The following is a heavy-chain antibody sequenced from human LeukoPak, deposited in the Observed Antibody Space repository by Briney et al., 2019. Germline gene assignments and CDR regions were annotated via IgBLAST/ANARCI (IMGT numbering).Heavy chain of an antibody. V-gene: IGHV3-7*03. D-gene: IGHD3-10*01. CDR3: ARAQRSAVWRFGPMGNWFDP. J-gene: IGHJ5*02. CDR1: GFTFSSYW. CDR2: IKQDGSEK. Sequence: GGSLRLSCAASGFTFSSYWMSWVRQAPGKGLEWVANIKQDGSEKYYVDSVKGRFTISRDNAKNSLYLQMNSLRAEDTAVYNCARAQRSAVWRFGPMGNWFDPWGQGTLVTVSS.